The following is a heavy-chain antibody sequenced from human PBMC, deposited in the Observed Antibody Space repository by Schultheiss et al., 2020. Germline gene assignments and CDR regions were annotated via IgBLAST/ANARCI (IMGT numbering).Heavy chain of an antibody. CDR1: GGSISSYY. J-gene: IGHJ4*02. V-gene: IGHV4-59*08. Sequence: SETLSLTCTVSGGSISSYYWSWIRQPPGKGLEWLGYSYYSGSTYYNPSLKSRVTISVDTSKNQFSLKLSSVTAADTAVYYCARGDIVLMVYAPQYDYWGQGTLVTVSS. CDR2: SYYSGST. D-gene: IGHD2-8*01. CDR3: ARGDIVLMVYAPQYDY.